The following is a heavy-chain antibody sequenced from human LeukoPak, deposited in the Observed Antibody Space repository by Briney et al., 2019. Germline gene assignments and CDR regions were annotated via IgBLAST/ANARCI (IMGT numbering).Heavy chain of an antibody. J-gene: IGHJ6*01. D-gene: IGHD6-19*01. CDR1: GDSISDDSVNKNNW. CDR3: ARDSSAPRSYFALDV. CDR2: VSLDGIT. V-gene: IGHV4-4*02. Sequence: PSETLSLTCVFSGDSISDDSVNKNNWLNWVRRAPGKGLEWIGDVSLDGITNYNPSLLGRVTISLDKSAKQVSLRLTSVTAADTAIYYCARDSSAPRSYFALDVWGQGTTVTVSS.